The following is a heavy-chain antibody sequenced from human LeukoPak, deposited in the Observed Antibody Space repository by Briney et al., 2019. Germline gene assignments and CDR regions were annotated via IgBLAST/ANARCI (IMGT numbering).Heavy chain of an antibody. CDR3: ARGKGLIVGAMFNWFDP. Sequence: ASVKVSCKASGYTFTNYDINWVRQATGQGLEWMGWMNPNNGNTGFAQKFQGRVTMTRNNSINTAYMELSSLRSEDTAVYYCARGKGLIVGAMFNWFDPWGQGTLVTVSS. D-gene: IGHD1-26*01. CDR2: MNPNNGNT. CDR1: GYTFTNYD. J-gene: IGHJ5*02. V-gene: IGHV1-8*01.